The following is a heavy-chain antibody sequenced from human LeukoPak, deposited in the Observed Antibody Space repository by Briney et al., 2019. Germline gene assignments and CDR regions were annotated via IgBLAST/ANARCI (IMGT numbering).Heavy chain of an antibody. J-gene: IGHJ6*02. CDR1: GYPFTSYD. Sequence: GASVKVSCKASGYPFTSYDINGVRQATGQGLQWMGWMNPNSGNTGYAQKFQGRVTMTRNTSISTAYMELSSLRSEDTAVYYCAVYSSSSPWLMDVWGQGTTVTVSS. CDR3: AVYSSSSPWLMDV. D-gene: IGHD6-6*01. V-gene: IGHV1-8*01. CDR2: MNPNSGNT.